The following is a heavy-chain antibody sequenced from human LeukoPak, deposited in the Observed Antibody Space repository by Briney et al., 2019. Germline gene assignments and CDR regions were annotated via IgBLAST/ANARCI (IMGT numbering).Heavy chain of an antibody. D-gene: IGHD5-12*01. CDR2: ISGSGGST. J-gene: IGHJ6*03. V-gene: IGHV3-23*01. Sequence: PGGSLRLSCAASGFTFSSYAMSWVRQAPGKGLEWVSAISGSGGSTYYADSVKGRFTISRDNAKNSLYLQMNSLRAEDTAVYYCARDNFLANYYYYMDVWGKGTTVTVSS. CDR3: ARDNFLANYYYYMDV. CDR1: GFTFSSYA.